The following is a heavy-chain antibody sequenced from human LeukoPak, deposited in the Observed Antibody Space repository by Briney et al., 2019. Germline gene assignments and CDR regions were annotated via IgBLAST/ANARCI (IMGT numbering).Heavy chain of an antibody. CDR3: ARAGGGGSYLDY. D-gene: IGHD1-26*01. CDR2: ISSSGSTI. Sequence: GGSLTLSCTASGFTISDYYRSWIRQAPGKGLEWVSYISSSGSTIYYADSVKGRFTISRDNAKNSLYLQMNSLRAEDTAVYYCARAGGGGSYLDYWGQGTLVTVSS. CDR1: GFTISDYY. V-gene: IGHV3-11*01. J-gene: IGHJ4*02.